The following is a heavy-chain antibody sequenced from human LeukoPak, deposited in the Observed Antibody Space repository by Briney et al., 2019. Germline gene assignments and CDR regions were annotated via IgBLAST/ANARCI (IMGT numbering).Heavy chain of an antibody. CDR1: GGTFSAYF. CDR3: ASFYDVYAFDF. D-gene: IGHD3-16*01. J-gene: IGHJ3*01. CDR2: INYVGST. Sequence: PSETLSLTCAVSGGTFSAYFWSWVRQAPGKGPEWIGEINYVGSTNYNPSLKDRVSISSDASKNQFYLELTSVTAADTAVYYCASFYDVYAFDFWASGPWSPSLQ. V-gene: IGHV4-34*01.